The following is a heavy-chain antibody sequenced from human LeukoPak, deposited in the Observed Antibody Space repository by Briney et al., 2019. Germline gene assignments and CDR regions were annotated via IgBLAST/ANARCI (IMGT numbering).Heavy chain of an antibody. V-gene: IGHV4-4*09. CDR1: GGSISSYY. CDR3: ARHFAYYYDSSTNWFDP. Sequence: SETLSLTCTVSGGSISSYYWSWIRQPPEKGLEWIGYIYISGSTNYNPSLKSRVTISVDTSKNQFSLKLSSVTAADTAVYYCARHFAYYYDSSTNWFDPWGQGTLVTVSS. J-gene: IGHJ5*02. D-gene: IGHD3-22*01. CDR2: IYISGST.